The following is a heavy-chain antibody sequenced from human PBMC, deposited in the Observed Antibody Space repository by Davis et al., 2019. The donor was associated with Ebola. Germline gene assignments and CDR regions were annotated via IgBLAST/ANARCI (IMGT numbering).Heavy chain of an antibody. J-gene: IGHJ4*02. CDR2: IYYSGST. V-gene: IGHV4-39*01. CDR3: ARHSFLSWYPTFDY. Sequence: MPSETLSLTCTVSGGSIGSSSYYWGWIRQPPGKGLEWIGSIYYSGSTYYNPSLKSRVTISVDTSKNQFSLKLSSVTAADTAVYYCARHSFLSWYPTFDYWGQGTLVTVSS. CDR1: GGSIGSSSYY. D-gene: IGHD6-13*01.